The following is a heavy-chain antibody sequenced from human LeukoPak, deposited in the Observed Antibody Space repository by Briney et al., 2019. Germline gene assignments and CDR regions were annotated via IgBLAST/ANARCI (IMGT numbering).Heavy chain of an antibody. Sequence: PGGSLRLSCAASGFTFDDYAMHWVRQAPGKGLEWVSGISWNSGSIGYADSVKGRFTISRDYAKNSLYLQMNSLRAEDTALYYCAKAQTPYSSSWKSLYYYYYGMDVWGQGTTVTVSS. CDR3: AKAQTPYSSSWKSLYYYYYGMDV. J-gene: IGHJ6*02. CDR1: GFTFDDYA. V-gene: IGHV3-9*01. CDR2: ISWNSGSI. D-gene: IGHD6-13*01.